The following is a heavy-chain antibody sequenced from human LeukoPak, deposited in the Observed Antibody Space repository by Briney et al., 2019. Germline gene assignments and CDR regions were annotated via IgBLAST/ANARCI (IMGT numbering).Heavy chain of an antibody. CDR1: GFTFSSYG. V-gene: IGHV3-30*18. J-gene: IGHJ6*02. Sequence: GGSLRLSCAASGFTFSSYGMHWVRQAPGKGLEWVAVISYDGSNKYYADSVKGRFTISRDNSKNTLYLQMNSLRAEDTAVYYCAKERYSSSQYYCYGMDVWGQGTTVTVSS. CDR3: AKERYSSSQYYCYGMDV. D-gene: IGHD6-13*01. CDR2: ISYDGSNK.